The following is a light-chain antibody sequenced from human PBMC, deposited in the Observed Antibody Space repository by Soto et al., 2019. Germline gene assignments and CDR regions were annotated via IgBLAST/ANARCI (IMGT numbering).Light chain of an antibody. CDR2: AAS. CDR3: QQGYSSAVT. J-gene: IGKJ5*01. CDR1: QSISKH. Sequence: DIQMTQSPSSLSASVGDTVTITCRASQSISKHLNWYQQKPGNALKFLIYAASSLKSGVSSRFSGSGSGTDFPLTVNSLQPEDFATYYCQQGYSSAVTFGQGTRLEI. V-gene: IGKV1-39*01.